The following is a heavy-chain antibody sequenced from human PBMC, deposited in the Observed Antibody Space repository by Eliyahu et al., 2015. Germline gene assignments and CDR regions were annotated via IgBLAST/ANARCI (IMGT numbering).Heavy chain of an antibody. CDR2: XNQSGST. D-gene: IGHD3-22*01. J-gene: IGHJ4*02. V-gene: IGHV4-34*01. Sequence: QVQLQQWGAGLLKPSETLSLTCAVYGGSFSGYYWSWIRQPPGKGLEWIGEXNQSGSTNYNPSLKSRVTISVDTSKNQFSLKLSSVTAADTAVYYCARRGLLPFDYWGQGTLVTASS. CDR1: GGSFSGYY. CDR3: ARRGLLPFDY.